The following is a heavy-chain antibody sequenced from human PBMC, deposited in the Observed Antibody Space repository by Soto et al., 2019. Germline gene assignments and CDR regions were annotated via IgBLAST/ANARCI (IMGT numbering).Heavy chain of an antibody. V-gene: IGHV3-11*01. J-gene: IGHJ5*02. CDR2: ISSGGGST. CDR1: GFIFSDYY. CDR3: ARGRGGGNGYGSNWFDP. D-gene: IGHD5-18*01. Sequence: QVQLVESGGGLVKPGGSLRLSCAASGFIFSDYYMNWIRRAPGKGLEWVSYISSGGGSTYYADSVKGRFTISRDNAKNSLYLQMNSLRADDTAVYYWARGRGGGNGYGSNWFDPWGQGTLVTVSS.